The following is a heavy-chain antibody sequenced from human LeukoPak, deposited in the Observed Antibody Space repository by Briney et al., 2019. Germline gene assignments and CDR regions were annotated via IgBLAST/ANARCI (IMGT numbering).Heavy chain of an antibody. D-gene: IGHD3-10*02. V-gene: IGHV3-48*03. CDR2: ISGSGTSI. CDR3: AELGITMIGGV. CDR1: GFTFSNYE. Sequence: GGSLRLSCAASGFTFSNYEINWVRQAPGRGLEWISYISGSGTSIYHANSVKGRFTISRDNAKNSVYLQMNSLRAEDTAVYYCAELGITMIGGVWGKGTTVTISS. J-gene: IGHJ6*04.